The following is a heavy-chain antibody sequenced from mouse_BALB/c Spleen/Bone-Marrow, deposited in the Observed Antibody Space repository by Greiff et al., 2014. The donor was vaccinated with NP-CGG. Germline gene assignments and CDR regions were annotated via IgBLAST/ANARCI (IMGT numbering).Heavy chain of an antibody. CDR1: CFNIKDTY. Sequence: EVQLQQSGAELVKPGASVKLSCTASCFNIKDTYMHWVKQRPEQGLEWIGRIDPANGNTKYNPKFQGKATITADTSSNTAYLQLNSLTSEDTAVYYCARYYYGTRYYFDYWGQGTTLTVSS. J-gene: IGHJ2*01. V-gene: IGHV14-3*02. CDR2: IDPANGNT. CDR3: ARYYYGTRYYFDY. D-gene: IGHD1-1*01.